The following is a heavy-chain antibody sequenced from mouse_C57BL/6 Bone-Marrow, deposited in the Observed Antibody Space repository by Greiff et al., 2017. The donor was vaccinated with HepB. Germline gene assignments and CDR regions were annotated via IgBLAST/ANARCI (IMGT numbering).Heavy chain of an antibody. V-gene: IGHV7-3*01. CDR1: GFTFTDYY. CDR2: IRNKANGYTT. Sequence: EVQVVESGGGLVQPGGSLSLSCAASGFTFTDYYMSWVRQPPGKALEWLGFIRNKANGYTTEYSASVKGRFTISRDNSQSILYLQMNALGAEDSATYYCARYDGSSQLWYFDVWGTGTTVTVSS. D-gene: IGHD1-1*01. CDR3: ARYDGSSQLWYFDV. J-gene: IGHJ1*03.